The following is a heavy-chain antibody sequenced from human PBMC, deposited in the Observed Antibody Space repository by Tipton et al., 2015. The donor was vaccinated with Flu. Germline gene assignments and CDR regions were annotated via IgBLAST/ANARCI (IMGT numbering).Heavy chain of an antibody. J-gene: IGHJ6*02. CDR3: ARGGYSYGYGKNYYYYGMGV. Sequence: TLSLTCTVSGGSISSGSYYWSWIRQPAGKGLEWIGRIYTSGSTNYNPSLKSRVTISVDTSKNQFSLKLSSVTAADTAVYYCARGGYSYGYGKNYYYYGMGVWGQGTTVTVS. V-gene: IGHV4-61*02. CDR1: GGSISSGSYY. D-gene: IGHD5-18*01. CDR2: IYTSGST.